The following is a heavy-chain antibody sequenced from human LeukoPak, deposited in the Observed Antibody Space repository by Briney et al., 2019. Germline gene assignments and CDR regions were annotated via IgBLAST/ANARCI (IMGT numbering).Heavy chain of an antibody. D-gene: IGHD6-19*01. Sequence: GRSLRLSCAASGFTFSSYGMRWVRQAPGKGLEWVAVIWYDGSNKYYADSVKGRFTISRDNSKNTLYLQMNSLRSEDTAVYYCARDRGVAGSNFDYWGQGTLVTVSS. CDR3: ARDRGVAGSNFDY. CDR2: IWYDGSNK. V-gene: IGHV3-33*01. CDR1: GFTFSSYG. J-gene: IGHJ4*02.